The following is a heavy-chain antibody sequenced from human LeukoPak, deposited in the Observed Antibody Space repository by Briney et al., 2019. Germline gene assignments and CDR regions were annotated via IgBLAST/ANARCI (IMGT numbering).Heavy chain of an antibody. CDR1: GYTFTSYD. CDR3: ARATSTYYDFWSGYYLPSMDV. CDR2: MNPNSGNT. V-gene: IGHV1-8*01. J-gene: IGHJ6*03. D-gene: IGHD3-3*01. Sequence: ASVKVSCKASGYTFTSYDINWVRQATGQGLEWMGWMNPNSGNTGYAQKFQGRVTMTRNTSISTAYMELSSLRSEDTAVYYCARATSTYYDFWSGYYLPSMDVWGKGTTVTVSS.